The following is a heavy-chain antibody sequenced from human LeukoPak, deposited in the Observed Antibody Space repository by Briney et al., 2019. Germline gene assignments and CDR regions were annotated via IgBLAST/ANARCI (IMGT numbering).Heavy chain of an antibody. D-gene: IGHD2-2*01. CDR3: ARGLPATLLDY. J-gene: IGHJ4*02. CDR1: GFTFSDYY. Sequence: PGGSLRLSCAASGFTFSDYYMSWTRQAPGKGLEWVSYISSSDSTIYYADSVKGRFTISRDNAKNSLYLQMNSLRAEDTAIYYCARGLPATLLDYWGQGTLVTVSS. V-gene: IGHV3-11*01. CDR2: ISSSDSTI.